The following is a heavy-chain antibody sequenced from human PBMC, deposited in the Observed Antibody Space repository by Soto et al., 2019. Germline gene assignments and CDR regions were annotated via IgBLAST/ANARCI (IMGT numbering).Heavy chain of an antibody. CDR3: AIVDVYVTPSPQDV. D-gene: IGHD3-16*01. CDR2: IIPIFGTA. CDR1: GGTFANYA. V-gene: IGHV1-69*05. J-gene: IGHJ6*02. Sequence: ASVKVSSRASGGTFANYAFSWVRQAPGQGLEWLGGIIPIFGTADYAQNLQGRLTLTTDTSTTTAYMELRSLRSNDTAIYYCAIVDVYVTPSPQDVWGQGTTVTVSS.